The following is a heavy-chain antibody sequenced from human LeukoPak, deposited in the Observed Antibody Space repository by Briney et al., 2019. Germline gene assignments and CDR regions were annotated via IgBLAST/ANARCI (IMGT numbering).Heavy chain of an antibody. CDR2: IWYDGSKK. D-gene: IGHD2-21*01. CDR1: GFTFSSHG. V-gene: IGHV3-33*01. CDR3: ARLLGSALDP. J-gene: IGHJ5*02. Sequence: GRSLRLSCKASGFTFSSHGMNWVRQAPGKGLEWVAVIWYDGSKKYYADPVKGRFTISRDNSKNTVDLQMNSLSVEDTAVYYCARLLGSALDPWGQGTLVTVSS.